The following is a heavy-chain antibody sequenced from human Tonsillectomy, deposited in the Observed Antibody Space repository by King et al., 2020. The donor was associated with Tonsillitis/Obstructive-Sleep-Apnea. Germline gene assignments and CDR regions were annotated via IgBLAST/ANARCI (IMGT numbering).Heavy chain of an antibody. V-gene: IGHV1-46*01. J-gene: IGHJ4*02. D-gene: IGHD4-17*01. Sequence: VQLVESGAEVKKPGASVKVSCKASGYTFTSYYMHWVRQAPGQGLEWMGIINPSGGSTSYAQKFQGRVTMTRDTSTSTVYMELSSLRSEDTAVYFCARESGAPYGDYEMVVRDYYFDYWGQGTLVTVSS. CDR1: GYTFTSYY. CDR3: ARESGAPYGDYEMVVRDYYFDY. CDR2: INPSGGST.